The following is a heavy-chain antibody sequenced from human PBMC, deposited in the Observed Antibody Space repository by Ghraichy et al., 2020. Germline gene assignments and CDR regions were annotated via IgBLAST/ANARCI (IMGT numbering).Heavy chain of an antibody. CDR1: GFTFSSYA. V-gene: IGHV3-30*02. J-gene: IGHJ5*02. CDR3: AKSADYYGSGSYLNWFDP. CDR2: IRYDGSNK. D-gene: IGHD3-10*01. Sequence: GESLNISCAASGFTFSSYAMHWVRQAPGKGLEWVAFIRYDGSNKFYADSVRGRFTISRDNSKNTLYLQMNSLRAEDTAVYYCAKSADYYGSGSYLNWFDPWGQGTLVTVSS.